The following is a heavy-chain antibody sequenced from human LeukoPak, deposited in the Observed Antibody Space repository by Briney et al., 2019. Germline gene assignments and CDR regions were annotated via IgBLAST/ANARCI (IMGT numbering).Heavy chain of an antibody. Sequence: SETLSLTCTVSGASIRRYFWSWLRQSPEKGLEWIGYVYYTGSTNYNPSLKSRLTISIDTSKNQFSLELTSVTAADTAVYYCAGADDSTAYYKDYFDSWGQGILVTVSS. CDR3: AGADDSTAYYKDYFDS. CDR1: GASIRRYF. D-gene: IGHD3-22*01. CDR2: VYYTGST. V-gene: IGHV4-59*01. J-gene: IGHJ4*02.